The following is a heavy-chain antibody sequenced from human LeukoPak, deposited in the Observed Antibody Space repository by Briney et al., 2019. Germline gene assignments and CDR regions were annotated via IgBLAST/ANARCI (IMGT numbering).Heavy chain of an antibody. CDR1: GFTFSSYA. J-gene: IGHJ5*02. V-gene: IGHV3-23*01. D-gene: IGHD6-19*01. Sequence: GGSLRLSCAASGFTFSSYAMSWVRQAPGKGLEWVSAISGSGGSTYYADSVKGRFTISRDNSKNTLYLQMNILRAEDTAVYYCARAPGIAVVEDWFDPWGQGTLVTVSS. CDR3: ARAPGIAVVEDWFDP. CDR2: ISGSGGST.